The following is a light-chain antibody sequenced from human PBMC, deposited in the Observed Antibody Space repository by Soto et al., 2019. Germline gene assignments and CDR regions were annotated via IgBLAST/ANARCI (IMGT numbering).Light chain of an antibody. J-gene: IGKJ2*01. CDR2: GAS. V-gene: IGKV3-20*01. CDR1: QSVSSNY. Sequence: EIVLTQSPGTLSLSPWERATLSCRASQSVSSNYLAWYQQKPGQAPRLLIYGASRRAPGIADRFSGSGSGTDFTLTISRLEPEDFAVYYCQQYGSSPVTFGQGTK. CDR3: QQYGSSPVT.